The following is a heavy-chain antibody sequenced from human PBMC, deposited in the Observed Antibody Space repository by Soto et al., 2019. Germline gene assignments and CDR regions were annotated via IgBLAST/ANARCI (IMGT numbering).Heavy chain of an antibody. V-gene: IGHV3-23*01. CDR1: GFTFSSYA. J-gene: IGHJ4*02. Sequence: LRLSCAASGFTFSSYAMSWVRQAPGKGLEWVSAISGSGGSTYYADSVKGRFTISRDNSKNTLYLQMNSLRAEDTAVYYCAKGGGDYYDSSGYYPIDYWGQGTLVTVSS. CDR2: ISGSGGST. D-gene: IGHD3-22*01. CDR3: AKGGGDYYDSSGYYPIDY.